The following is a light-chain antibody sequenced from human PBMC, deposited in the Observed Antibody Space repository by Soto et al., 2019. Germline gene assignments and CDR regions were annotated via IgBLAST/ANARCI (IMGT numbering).Light chain of an antibody. CDR1: ITDIGTYHY. V-gene: IGLV2-8*01. Sequence: SVLTQPPSASGSPGQSVTISCTGTITDIGTYHYVSWYQQHPGKAPKLIIYEASERPSGVPDRFSGSKSGNTASLTVSGLQAEDEADYYCSSYAGTKTLIFGGGTKVTVL. CDR2: EAS. CDR3: SSYAGTKTLI. J-gene: IGLJ2*01.